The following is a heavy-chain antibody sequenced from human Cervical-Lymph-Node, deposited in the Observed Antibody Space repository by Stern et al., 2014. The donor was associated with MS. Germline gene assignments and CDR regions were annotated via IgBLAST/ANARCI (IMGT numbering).Heavy chain of an antibody. D-gene: IGHD1-1*01. Sequence: MQLAPSGGGVIQPGGSLRLTCTASGFTVSRDYLTWVRQAPGKGLEWVSLRTNVGNTFNTDSIKVRFTIARYESKNTVYLHMTSLRAEDTAMCDCARDTSSPERSDWWGQGTLVTVSS. CDR2: RTNVGNT. CDR3: ARDTSSPERSDW. CDR1: GFTVSRDY. V-gene: IGHV3-53*01. J-gene: IGHJ4*02.